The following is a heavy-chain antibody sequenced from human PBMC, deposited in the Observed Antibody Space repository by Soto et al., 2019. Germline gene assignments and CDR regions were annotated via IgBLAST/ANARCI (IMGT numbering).Heavy chain of an antibody. CDR1: GGSIISASYS. J-gene: IGHJ5*02. CDR3: AREDAARIERWFDA. V-gene: IGHV4-31*11. Sequence: QVQLQESGPRLVKPSQTLSLSCAVSGGSIISASYSCNWIRQSPGRGLEWIGHIYSSGSTYYNPSLKFRVSISVDTSNNQFSLKLTSVTAADTAVYFCAREDAARIERWFDAWGQGILVTVSS. CDR2: IYSSGST. D-gene: IGHD6-6*01.